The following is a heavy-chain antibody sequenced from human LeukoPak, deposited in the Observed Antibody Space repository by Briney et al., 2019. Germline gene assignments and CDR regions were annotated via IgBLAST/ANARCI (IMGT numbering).Heavy chain of an antibody. CDR2: IHSSGST. J-gene: IGHJ3*01. V-gene: IGHV4-59*01. CDR1: GGSISGYY. D-gene: IGHD6-19*01. Sequence: SETLSLTCTVSGGSISGYYWSWTRQPPGKRLEWIGYIHSSGSTDYNPSLGSRLTLSVDTSKNQFSLKLDSVTAADTALYYCARGGWYLVFWGQRTLVTVSS. CDR3: ARGGWYLVF.